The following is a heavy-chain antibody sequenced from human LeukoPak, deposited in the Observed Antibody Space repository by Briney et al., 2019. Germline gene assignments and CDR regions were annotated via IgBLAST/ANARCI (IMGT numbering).Heavy chain of an antibody. Sequence: ASVKVSCKASGYTFTGYYMHWVRQAPGQGLEWMGWINPNSGGTNYAQKFQGRVTMTRDTSISTAYMELSRLRSDDTAVYYCAGVVQFLGPGAFDIWGQGTMVTVSS. CDR2: INPNSGGT. D-gene: IGHD3-3*01. J-gene: IGHJ3*02. CDR1: GYTFTGYY. CDR3: AGVVQFLGPGAFDI. V-gene: IGHV1-2*02.